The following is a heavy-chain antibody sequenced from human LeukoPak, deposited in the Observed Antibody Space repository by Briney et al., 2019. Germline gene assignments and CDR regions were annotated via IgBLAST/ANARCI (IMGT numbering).Heavy chain of an antibody. Sequence: PSETLSLTCAVYGGSFSGYYWSWIRQPPGKGLEWIGEINHSGSTNYNPSLKSRVTISVDTSKNQFSLKLSSVTAADTAVYYCARVQFGVVSRGWFDPWGQGTLVTVSS. CDR3: ARVQFGVVSRGWFDP. CDR2: INHSGST. J-gene: IGHJ5*02. V-gene: IGHV4-34*01. CDR1: GGSFSGYY. D-gene: IGHD3-3*01.